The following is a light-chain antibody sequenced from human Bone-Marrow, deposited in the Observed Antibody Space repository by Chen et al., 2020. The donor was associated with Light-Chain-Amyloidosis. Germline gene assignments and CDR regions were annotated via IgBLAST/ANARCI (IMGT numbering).Light chain of an antibody. Sequence: DIVMTQSPDSLAVSLGERATINCKSSQSVLSSSVNKNYLAWFQQKPGQPPKLLIYWASTRESGVPDRFSGSGSGTDFTLTISSLQAEDVAVYYCQQYYSTPRTFGQGTKLEIK. V-gene: IGKV4-1*01. CDR3: QQYYSTPRT. CDR2: WAS. CDR1: QSVLSSSVNKNY. J-gene: IGKJ2*01.